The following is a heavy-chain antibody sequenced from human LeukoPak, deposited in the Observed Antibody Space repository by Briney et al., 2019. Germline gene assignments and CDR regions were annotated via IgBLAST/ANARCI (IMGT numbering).Heavy chain of an antibody. V-gene: IGHV3-23*01. CDR1: GFTFSSYG. D-gene: IGHD6-13*01. CDR2: ISGSGGST. CDR3: AKGRMAAAGPEFFDY. Sequence: PGGSLRLSCAASGFTFSSYGMHWVRQAPGKGLEWVSAISGSGGSTYYADSVKGRFTISRDNSKNTLYLQMNSLRAEDTAVYYCAKGRMAAAGPEFFDYWGQGTLVTVSS. J-gene: IGHJ4*02.